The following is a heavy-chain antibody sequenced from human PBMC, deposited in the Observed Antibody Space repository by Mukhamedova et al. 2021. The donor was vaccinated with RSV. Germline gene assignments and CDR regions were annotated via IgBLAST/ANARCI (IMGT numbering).Heavy chain of an antibody. D-gene: IGHD3-10*01. Sequence: GLEYVGTVYPGDSDDRYGPSFKGQVNISADQSINTPYLQWSSLKASDSAVYYCSRRPRGLRGVNSYWCFDVWGRGTLGTVSS. CDR2: VYPGDSDD. J-gene: IGHJ2*01. V-gene: IGHV5-51*01. CDR3: SRRPRGLRGVNSYWCFDV.